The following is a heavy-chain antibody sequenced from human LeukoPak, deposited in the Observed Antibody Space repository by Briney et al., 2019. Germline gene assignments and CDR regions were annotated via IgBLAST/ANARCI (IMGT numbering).Heavy chain of an antibody. V-gene: IGHV3-7*01. Sequence: GGSLRLSCAASGFTFSSYWMSWVRQAPGKGLEWVANIKQDGSEKYYVDSVKGRFTISRDNAKNSLYLQMNSLRAEDTAVYHCARSPYGYNLDYWGQGTLVTVSS. J-gene: IGHJ4*02. CDR2: IKQDGSEK. CDR1: GFTFSSYW. CDR3: ARSPYGYNLDY. D-gene: IGHD5-18*01.